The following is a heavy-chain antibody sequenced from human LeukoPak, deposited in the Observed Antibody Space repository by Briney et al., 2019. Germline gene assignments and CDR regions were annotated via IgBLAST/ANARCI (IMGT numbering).Heavy chain of an antibody. CDR3: ARFVDYYYMDV. D-gene: IGHD2-15*01. J-gene: IGHJ6*03. CDR2: IKQDGSEK. Sequence: GGSLRLSCAASGFTFSSYWLSWVRQAPGKGLEWVANIKQDGSEKYYVASVKGRFTISRDNAKKSVYVQMNSLRAEDTAVYYCARFVDYYYMDVWGKGTTVTVSS. V-gene: IGHV3-7*01. CDR1: GFTFSSYW.